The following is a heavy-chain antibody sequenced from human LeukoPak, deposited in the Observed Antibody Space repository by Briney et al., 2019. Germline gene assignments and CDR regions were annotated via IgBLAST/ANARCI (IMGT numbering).Heavy chain of an antibody. Sequence: GGSLRLSCAASGFTFSSYSMNWVRQAPGKGLEWVSSISSSSSYIYYADSVKGRFTISRDNAKNSLYLQMNSLRAEDTAVYYCATATTGGYYYYGTDVWGQGTTVTVSS. V-gene: IGHV3-21*01. CDR1: GFTFSSYS. D-gene: IGHD1-14*01. J-gene: IGHJ6*02. CDR2: ISSSSSYI. CDR3: ATATTGGYYYYGTDV.